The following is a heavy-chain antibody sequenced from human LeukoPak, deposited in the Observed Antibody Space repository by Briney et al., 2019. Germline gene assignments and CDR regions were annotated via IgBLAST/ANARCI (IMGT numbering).Heavy chain of an antibody. V-gene: IGHV3-23*01. J-gene: IGHJ4*02. CDR3: AKDRRAASYDY. Sequence: GRSLRLSCAASGFTFTRDGITWVRQGPGEGREWGSGISGSGDSTSYADSAKGRFTISRDNSKNTLYLQMNSLRGEDTPVYYCAKDRRAASYDYWGQGTLVTVSS. CDR2: ISGSGDST. D-gene: IGHD3-10*01. CDR1: GFTFTRDG.